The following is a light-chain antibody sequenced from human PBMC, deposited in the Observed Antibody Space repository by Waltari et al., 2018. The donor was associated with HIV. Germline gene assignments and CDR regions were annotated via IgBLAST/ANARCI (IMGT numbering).Light chain of an antibody. Sequence: QSALTPPASVHGFPGQPVTLSCTGTSSDGGSYNVFSCYPQHPGKVPKLVVYEVTQRPSGISKRFSGSKSGNTASLTISGLQAEYEADYYCCSYVGTSTFGEVFGGGTKLTVL. CDR1: SSDGGSYNV. CDR2: EVT. CDR3: CSYVGTSTFGEV. V-gene: IGLV2-23*02. J-gene: IGLJ3*02.